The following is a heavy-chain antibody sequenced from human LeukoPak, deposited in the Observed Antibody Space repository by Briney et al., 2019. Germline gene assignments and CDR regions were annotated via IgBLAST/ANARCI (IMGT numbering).Heavy chain of an antibody. CDR1: GFTFSDYY. CDR2: XXSSGSTI. CDR3: ARFWSGYSGLYYYGMDV. J-gene: IGHJ6*02. V-gene: IGHV3-11*01. D-gene: IGHD3-3*01. Sequence: GGSLRLSCAASGFTFSDYYMSWIRQAPGKGLXXXXXXXSSGSTIYYAXXXKGRFTISRDNAKNSLYQQMNSLRAEDTAVYYCARFWSGYSGLYYYGMDVWGQGTTVTVSS.